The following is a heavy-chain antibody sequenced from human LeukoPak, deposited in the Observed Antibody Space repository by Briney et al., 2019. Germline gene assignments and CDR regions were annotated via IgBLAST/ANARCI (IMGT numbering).Heavy chain of an antibody. V-gene: IGHV1-2*06. D-gene: IGHD5-24*01. CDR2: INPNSGGT. J-gene: IGHJ4*02. CDR1: GYTFTDYY. Sequence: GASVKVSCKASGYTFTDYYMHWVRQAPGQGLEWMGRINPNSGGTNYAQKFQGRVTMTRDTSISTAYMELSRLRADDTAVYYCARDNQGGRDGYNWVYWGQGTLVTVSS. CDR3: ARDNQGGRDGYNWVY.